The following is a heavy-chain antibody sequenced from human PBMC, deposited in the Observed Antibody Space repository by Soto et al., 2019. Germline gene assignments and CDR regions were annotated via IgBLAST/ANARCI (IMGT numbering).Heavy chain of an antibody. CDR2: ISDTSGET. D-gene: IGHD2-21*01. J-gene: IGHJ4*02. V-gene: IGHV3-23*01. CDR1: GFAFGTYA. CDR3: AKAPLEPWGGAYFDY. Sequence: VQLLESGGGLVQPGGSLRLSCVASGFAFGTYAMNWVRQAPGKGLEWVATISDTSGETYYADSVKGRFTISRDNSKNTLYLQMNSLRAEDAAVYYCAKAPLEPWGGAYFDYWGQGTLVTVSS.